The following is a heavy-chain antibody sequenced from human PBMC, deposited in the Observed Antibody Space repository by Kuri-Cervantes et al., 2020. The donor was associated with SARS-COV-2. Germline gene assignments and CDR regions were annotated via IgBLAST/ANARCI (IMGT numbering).Heavy chain of an antibody. D-gene: IGHD3-3*01. Sequence: GESLKISCTASGFIFSDYYMTWIRQAPGKGLEWVSNIGPSGTTKYYADSVKGRFTISRDNAKKSLYLQMNSLRAEDTAIYYCARASFDFWSGYYTGYFYDYWGQGTLVTVSS. J-gene: IGHJ4*02. V-gene: IGHV3-11*04. CDR2: IGPSGTTK. CDR1: GFIFSDYY. CDR3: ARASFDFWSGYYTGYFYDY.